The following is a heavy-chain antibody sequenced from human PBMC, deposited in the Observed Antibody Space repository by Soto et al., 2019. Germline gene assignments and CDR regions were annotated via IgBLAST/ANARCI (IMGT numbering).Heavy chain of an antibody. J-gene: IGHJ5*02. CDR1: GFTFSNAW. CDR2: IKSKTDGGTT. Sequence: GGSLRLSCVASGFTFSNAWTSWVRQAPGKGLEWVGRIKSKTDGGTTDYAVPVKGRFTISRDDSKNTVYLQMNSLKTEDTAVYYCTTDYVQLVSWFGPWGQGTLVTVSS. V-gene: IGHV3-15*01. CDR3: TTDYVQLVSWFGP. D-gene: IGHD2-21*01.